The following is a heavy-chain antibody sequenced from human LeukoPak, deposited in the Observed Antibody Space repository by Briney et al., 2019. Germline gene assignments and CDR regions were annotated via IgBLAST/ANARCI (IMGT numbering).Heavy chain of an antibody. J-gene: IGHJ4*02. CDR3: ARAQSGSDTKGYCIDY. D-gene: IGHD1-26*01. CDR2: TYYSGST. CDR1: GGSICTYH. V-gene: IGHV4-59*01. Sequence: SETLSLTCTVSGGSICTYHWTWLRQPPGKGLEWIGYTYYSGSTNYNPSLQSRVTISVDTSKNQFSLKLSPVTAADTAVYYCARAQSGSDTKGYCIDYWGQGTLVTVSS.